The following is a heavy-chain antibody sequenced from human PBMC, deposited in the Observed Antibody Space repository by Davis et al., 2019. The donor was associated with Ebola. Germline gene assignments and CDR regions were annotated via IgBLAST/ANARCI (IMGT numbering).Heavy chain of an antibody. V-gene: IGHV3-43D*03. J-gene: IGHJ4*02. Sequence: PGGSLRLSCAASGFTFSSYAMHWVRQAPGKGLEWVSLISWDGYSAYYADFVKGRFTISRDNSKNSLFLQMSSLRAEDTALYYCAKGDSSSQFPIDYWGQGTLVTVAS. CDR1: GFTFSSYA. D-gene: IGHD6-13*01. CDR3: AKGDSSSQFPIDY. CDR2: ISWDGYSA.